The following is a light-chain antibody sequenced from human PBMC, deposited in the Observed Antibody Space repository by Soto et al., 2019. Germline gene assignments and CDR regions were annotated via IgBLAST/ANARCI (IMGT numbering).Light chain of an antibody. Sequence: DIVMTQSPDSLAVSLGERATINCKSSQSVLYNSNNKNYLAWYQQRPGQPPKLLMYWASTRESGVPDRFSGGGSGTDFTLTISSLQAEDVAVYYCQQYYGAPLTFGQGTKVEIK. CDR2: WAS. CDR1: QSVLYNSNNKNY. V-gene: IGKV4-1*01. J-gene: IGKJ1*01. CDR3: QQYYGAPLT.